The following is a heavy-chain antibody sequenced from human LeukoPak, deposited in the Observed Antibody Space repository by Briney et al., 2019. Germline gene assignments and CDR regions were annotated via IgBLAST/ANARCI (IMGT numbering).Heavy chain of an antibody. J-gene: IGHJ4*02. CDR3: AKTRDGYNYYDY. V-gene: IGHV3-9*01. CDR2: ISWNSGSI. CDR1: GFTFDDYA. Sequence: PGGSLRLSCAASGFTFDDYAMHWVRQAPGKGLEWVSGISWNSGSIGYADSVKGRFTISRDNAKNSLYLQMNSLRAEVTALYYCAKTRDGYNYYDYWGQGTLVAVSS. D-gene: IGHD5-24*01.